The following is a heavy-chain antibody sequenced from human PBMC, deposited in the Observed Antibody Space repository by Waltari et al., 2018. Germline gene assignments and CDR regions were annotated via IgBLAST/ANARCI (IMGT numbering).Heavy chain of an antibody. CDR2: FNPDNGDG. D-gene: IGHD3-22*01. Sequence: QVQLVQSGAEVKKPGASVKVSCKASGYSFDSYGISWVRQAPGQGLEWMGWFNPDNGDGNYAKKFQGRVTMTTDSSTSTAHMELRSLGSDDTAVYYCARRSPYSSFDYWGQGTLVTVSS. CDR3: ARRSPYSSFDY. CDR1: GYSFDSYG. J-gene: IGHJ4*02. V-gene: IGHV1-18*01.